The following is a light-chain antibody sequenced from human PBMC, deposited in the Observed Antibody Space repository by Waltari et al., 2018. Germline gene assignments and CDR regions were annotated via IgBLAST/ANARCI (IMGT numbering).Light chain of an antibody. CDR2: GAS. CDR1: QSVGRS. J-gene: IGKJ1*01. CDR3: QHYVRLPVT. Sequence: GERATLSCWASQSVGRSLAWYQQKRGQAPRLLIYGASTRATGIPDRFSGSWSGTDFSLTISRLEPEDFAVYYCQHYVRLPVTFGQGTKVEI. V-gene: IGKV3-20*01.